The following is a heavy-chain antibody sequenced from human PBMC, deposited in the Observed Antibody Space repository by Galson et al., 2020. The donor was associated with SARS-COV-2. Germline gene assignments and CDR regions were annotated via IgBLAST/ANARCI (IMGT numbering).Heavy chain of an antibody. CDR2: IYTRGST. CDR3: ARGDTAMVLTIYYYYGMDV. D-gene: IGHD5-18*01. J-gene: IGHJ6*02. Sequence: SETLSLTCTVSGASISSGGYYWSWIRQPAGKGLEWIGRIYTRGSTNYNPSRKSRVTISVDTSKNQFSLKLSSVTAADTAVYYCARGDTAMVLTIYYYYGMDVWGQGTTVTVSS. V-gene: IGHV4-61*02. CDR1: GASISSGGYY.